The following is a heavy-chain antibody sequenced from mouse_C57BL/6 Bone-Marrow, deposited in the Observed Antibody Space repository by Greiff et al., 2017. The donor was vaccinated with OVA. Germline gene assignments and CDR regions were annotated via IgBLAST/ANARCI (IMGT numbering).Heavy chain of an antibody. J-gene: IGHJ3*01. CDR3: ARQGDYYGSSRGWFAY. CDR2: ISSGSSTI. V-gene: IGHV5-17*01. CDR1: GFTFSDYG. D-gene: IGHD1-1*01. Sequence: EVHLVESGGGLVKPGGSLKLSCAASGFTFSDYGMHWVRQAPEKGLEWVAYISSGSSTIYYADTVKGRFTISRDNAKNTLFLQMTSLRSEDTAMYYCARQGDYYGSSRGWFAYWGQGTLVTVSA.